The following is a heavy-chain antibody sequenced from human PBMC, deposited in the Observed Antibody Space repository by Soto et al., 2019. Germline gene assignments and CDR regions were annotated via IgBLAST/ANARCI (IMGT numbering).Heavy chain of an antibody. CDR2: IWYDGSNK. CDR3: ARDGLWLVLGYYFDY. Sequence: PGGSLRLSCAASGFTFSSYGMHWVRQAPGKGLEWVAVIWYDGSNKYYADSVKGRFTISRDNSKNTLYLQMNSLRAEDTAVYYCARDGLWLVLGYYFDYWGQGTLVTVSS. V-gene: IGHV3-33*01. CDR1: GFTFSSYG. D-gene: IGHD6-19*01. J-gene: IGHJ4*02.